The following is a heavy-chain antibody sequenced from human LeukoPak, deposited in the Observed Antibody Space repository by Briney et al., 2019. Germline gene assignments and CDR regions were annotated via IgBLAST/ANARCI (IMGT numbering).Heavy chain of an antibody. D-gene: IGHD3-3*01. Sequence: SETLSLTCTVSGGSISSGSYYWSWIRQPAGKGLVWIGRIYTSGRTNYNPSLKSRVTISVDTSKNQFSLKLSSVTAADTAVYYCARARGLGESPDFWSGYTDYYYYYYMDVWGKGTTVTVSS. CDR1: GGSISSGSYY. CDR2: IYTSGRT. V-gene: IGHV4-61*02. CDR3: ARARGLGESPDFWSGYTDYYYYYYMDV. J-gene: IGHJ6*03.